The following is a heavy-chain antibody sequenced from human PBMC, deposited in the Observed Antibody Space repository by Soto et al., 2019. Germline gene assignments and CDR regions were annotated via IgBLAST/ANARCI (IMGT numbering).Heavy chain of an antibody. CDR1: GFTFSTYA. CDR2: ISGSGGDT. D-gene: IGHD2-2*01. J-gene: IGHJ4*02. CDR3: ARVPNYCSGTSCQPYFDF. Sequence: GGSLRLSCAASGFTFSTYAMNWVRQAPGKGLEWVSSISGSGGDTFYADSVKGRFTISRDNSKNTMYVQMNSLRAEDTAVYYCARVPNYCSGTSCQPYFDFGGQGTLVTVSS. V-gene: IGHV3-23*01.